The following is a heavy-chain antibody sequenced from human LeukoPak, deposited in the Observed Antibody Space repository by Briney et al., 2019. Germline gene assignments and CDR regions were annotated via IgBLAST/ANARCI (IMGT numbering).Heavy chain of an antibody. CDR3: ARDLSASWYSLGY. V-gene: IGHV3-20*04. D-gene: IGHD2-2*01. Sequence: GGSLRLSCAASGFAFSAYEMNWVRQAPGKGLEWVSGIDWSGESTGYADSVKGRFTISRDNAANVLYLQMNGLRAEDTALYYCARDLSASWYSLGYWGRGTLVTVSS. J-gene: IGHJ4*02. CDR2: IDWSGEST. CDR1: GFAFSAYE.